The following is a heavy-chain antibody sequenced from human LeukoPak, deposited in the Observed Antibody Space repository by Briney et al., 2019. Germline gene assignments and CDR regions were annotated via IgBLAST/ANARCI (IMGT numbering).Heavy chain of an antibody. CDR2: IYTSGST. D-gene: IGHD2-2*02. CDR3: AREDRYCSSTSCYTWDH. V-gene: IGHV4-4*07. J-gene: IGHJ4*02. CDR1: GGSISSYY. Sequence: SETLSLTCTVSGGSISSYYWSWIRQPAGKGLEWIGRIYTSGSTNYNPSLKSRVTMSVDTSKNQFSLKLSSVTAADTAVYYCAREDRYCSSTSCYTWDHWGQGTLVAV.